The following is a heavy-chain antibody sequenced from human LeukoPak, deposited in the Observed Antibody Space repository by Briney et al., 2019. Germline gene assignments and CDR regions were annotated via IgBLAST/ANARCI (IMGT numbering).Heavy chain of an antibody. V-gene: IGHV3-23*01. CDR1: GFTFSSYA. Sequence: GGSLRLSCAASGFTFSSYAMSWVRQAPGKGLEWVSAISGSGGSTYYADSVKGRFTISRDNAKNSLYLQMNSLRAEDTAVYYCARGQWLWPLRYWGQGTLVTVSS. CDR3: ARGQWLWPLRY. CDR2: ISGSGGST. J-gene: IGHJ4*02. D-gene: IGHD6-19*01.